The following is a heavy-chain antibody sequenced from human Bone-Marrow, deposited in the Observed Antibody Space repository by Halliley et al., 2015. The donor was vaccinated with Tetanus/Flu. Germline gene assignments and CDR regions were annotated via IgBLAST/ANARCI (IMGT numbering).Heavy chain of an antibody. CDR3: ARVGKVYCSVGLCITGAFGN. J-gene: IGHJ3*02. Sequence: SLRLSCAASGFTFSDYYMSWVRQAPGKGLEWVSHIGRPASPIYYADSVRGRFFISRDNAKNSLYLQMNSLRAEDTAAYYCARVGKVYCSVGLCITGAFGNWGQGTMGAVSS. D-gene: IGHD2-15*01. CDR2: IGRPASPI. V-gene: IGHV3-11*01. CDR1: GFTFSDYY.